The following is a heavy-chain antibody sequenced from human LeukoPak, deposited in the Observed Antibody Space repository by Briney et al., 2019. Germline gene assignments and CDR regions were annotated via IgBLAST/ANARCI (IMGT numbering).Heavy chain of an antibody. D-gene: IGHD3-22*01. CDR2: IIPIFGIA. V-gene: IGHV1-69*04. J-gene: IGHJ4*02. Sequence: ASVKVSCKASGGTFSSYAISWVRQAPGQGLEWMGRIIPIFGIANYAQKFQGRVTITADKFTSTAYMELSSLRSEDTAAYYCARHDSSGYYEYYFDYWGQGTLVTVSS. CDR1: GGTFSSYA. CDR3: ARHDSSGYYEYYFDY.